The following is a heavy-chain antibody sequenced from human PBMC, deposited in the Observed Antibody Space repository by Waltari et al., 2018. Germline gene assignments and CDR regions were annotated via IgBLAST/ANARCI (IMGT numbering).Heavy chain of an antibody. CDR1: GYTFTSYA. J-gene: IGHJ3*02. D-gene: IGHD6-6*01. V-gene: IGHV1-69*05. CDR2: IIPIFGTA. Sequence: QVQLVQSGAEVKKPGASVKVSCKASGYTFTSYAMHWVRQAPGQGLEWMGGIIPIFGTANYAQKFQGRVTITTDESTSTAYMELSSLRSEDTAVYYCARTALDRPEGDAFDIWGQGTMVTVSS. CDR3: ARTALDRPEGDAFDI.